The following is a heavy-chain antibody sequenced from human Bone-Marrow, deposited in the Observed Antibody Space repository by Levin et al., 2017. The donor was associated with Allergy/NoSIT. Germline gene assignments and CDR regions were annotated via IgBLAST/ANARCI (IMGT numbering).Heavy chain of an antibody. CDR3: ATYIAGAAGRGY. CDR1: GASISNGGYH. CDR2: IDYAGIT. D-gene: IGHD6-13*01. J-gene: IGHJ4*02. V-gene: IGHV4-31*03. Sequence: SQTLSLTCLVSGASISNGGYHWSWIRQHPGEGLEWIGQIDYAGITHYNPALKSRVIIKEDTSRNQFSLEVTSVTAADTAVYYCATYIAGAAGRGYWGQGTLVTVSS.